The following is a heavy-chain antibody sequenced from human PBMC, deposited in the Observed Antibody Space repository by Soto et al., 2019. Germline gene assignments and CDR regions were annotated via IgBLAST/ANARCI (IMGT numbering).Heavy chain of an antibody. V-gene: IGHV4-39*01. CDR2: IYYSGST. D-gene: IGHD3-9*01. J-gene: IGHJ4*02. CDR3: ARRGNFDWLSDY. Sequence: SETLSVTCTVSGGSIISSSNYWDWNRQPPGKGLEWIGSIYYSGSTYYNPSLKSRVIISVDTSKNQFFLKLSSVTAADTAVYYCARRGNFDWLSDYWGQGTLVTVSS. CDR1: GGSIISSSNY.